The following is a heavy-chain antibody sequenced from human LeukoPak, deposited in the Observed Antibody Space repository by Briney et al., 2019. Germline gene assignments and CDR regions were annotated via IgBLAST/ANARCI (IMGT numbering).Heavy chain of an antibody. Sequence: GGSLRLSCAASGFTFSSYSINWVRQAPGKGLEWVSYISSSSSTIYYADSVKGRFTISRDNAKNSLYLQMNSLRDEDTAVYYCARGPMYSSRFAGDYWGQGALVTVSS. V-gene: IGHV3-48*02. CDR1: GFTFSSYS. CDR3: ARGPMYSSRFAGDY. CDR2: ISSSSSTI. D-gene: IGHD6-13*01. J-gene: IGHJ4*02.